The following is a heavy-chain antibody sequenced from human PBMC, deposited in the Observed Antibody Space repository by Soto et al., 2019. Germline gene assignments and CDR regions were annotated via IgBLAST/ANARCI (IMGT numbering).Heavy chain of an antibody. Sequence: QVQLQQWGAGLLKPSETLSLTCAVYGGSFSGYYWSWIRQPPGKGLEWSGEINHSGSTNYNPSLKSRVTISVDTSKNQFSLKLGSVTAADTAGYYCARGRTGYSSSWYVDWGQGTLVTVSS. J-gene: IGHJ4*02. CDR2: INHSGST. V-gene: IGHV4-34*01. CDR1: GGSFSGYY. CDR3: ARGRTGYSSSWYVD. D-gene: IGHD6-13*01.